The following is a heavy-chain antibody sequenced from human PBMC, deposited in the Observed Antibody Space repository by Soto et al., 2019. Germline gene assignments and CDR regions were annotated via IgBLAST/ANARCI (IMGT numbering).Heavy chain of an antibody. Sequence: GASVKVSCKRSAYTFTSYYVHWVRQAPGQGLEWMGIINTSGGSTSYAQKFQCRVTMTRDTSRSTVYMELSGLRSEEAALYYCGRGVLPIIVVAKNAFDIWG. V-gene: IGHV1-46*01. CDR3: GRGVLPIIVVAKNAFDI. J-gene: IGHJ3*02. CDR2: INTSGGST. CDR1: AYTFTSYY. D-gene: IGHD3-22*01.